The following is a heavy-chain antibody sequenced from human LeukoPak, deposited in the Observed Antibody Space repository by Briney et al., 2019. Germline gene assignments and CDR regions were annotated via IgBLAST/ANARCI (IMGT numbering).Heavy chain of an antibody. CDR1: GGSISSSSYY. CDR3: ARSPYYGGNAPRFDY. Sequence: SETLSLTCTVSGGSISSSSYYWGWIRQPPGKGLEWIGSIYYSGNTYYNPSLKSRVTISVDTSKNQFSLKLSSVTAADTAVYYCARSPYYGGNAPRFDYWGQGTLVTVSS. CDR2: IYYSGNT. V-gene: IGHV4-39*07. J-gene: IGHJ4*02. D-gene: IGHD4-23*01.